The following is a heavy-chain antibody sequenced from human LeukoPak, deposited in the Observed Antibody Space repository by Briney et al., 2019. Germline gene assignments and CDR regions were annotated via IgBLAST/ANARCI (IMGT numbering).Heavy chain of an antibody. CDR1: GDSISGYY. Sequence: SSETLSLTCIVSGDSISGYYWSWIRQPPGRGLEWIADIYYNGITKYNPSLKNRITMSLDTSKNQFSLELSSVTAADTAVYYCARHGISYGYDYWGQGTLVTVSS. CDR3: ARHGISYGYDY. CDR2: IYYNGIT. J-gene: IGHJ4*02. V-gene: IGHV4-59*08. D-gene: IGHD5-18*01.